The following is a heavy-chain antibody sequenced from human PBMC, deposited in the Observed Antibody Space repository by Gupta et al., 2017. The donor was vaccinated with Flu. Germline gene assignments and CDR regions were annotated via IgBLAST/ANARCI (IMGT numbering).Heavy chain of an antibody. V-gene: IGHV3-49*04. J-gene: IGHJ5*02. CDR2: IRSKAYGGTT. Sequence: EVQLVESGGGLVQPGRSLRLSCTASGFTFGDYAMSWVRQAPGKGLEWVGFIRSKAYGGTTEYAASVKGRFTISRDDSKSIAYLQMNSLKTEDTAVYYCTRDLKYSSRGQHQFDPWGQGTLVTVSS. CDR1: GFTFGDYA. D-gene: IGHD6-13*01. CDR3: TRDLKYSSRGQHQFDP.